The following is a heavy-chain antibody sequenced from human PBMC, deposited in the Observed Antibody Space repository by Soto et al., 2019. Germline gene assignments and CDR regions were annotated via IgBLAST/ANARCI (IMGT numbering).Heavy chain of an antibody. CDR3: ATVYCSGGSCYSIDY. J-gene: IGHJ4*02. D-gene: IGHD2-15*01. CDR2: INPSNST. Sequence: QVQLVQSGAEVKKPGASVKVSCKASGYTFTSYYMHWVRQAPGQGLEWMGIINPSNSTSYAQKFQGRGTMTRDTSPSTVYMELSSLRSEDTAVYYCATVYCSGGSCYSIDYWGQGTLVTVSS. V-gene: IGHV1-46*03. CDR1: GYTFTSYY.